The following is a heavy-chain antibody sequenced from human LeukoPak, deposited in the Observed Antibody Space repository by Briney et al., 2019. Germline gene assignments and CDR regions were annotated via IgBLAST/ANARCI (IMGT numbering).Heavy chain of an antibody. V-gene: IGHV4-59*01. CDR1: GGSISSYY. J-gene: IGHJ5*02. D-gene: IGHD4-11*01. CDR3: ARVTTREWFDP. Sequence: SETLSLTCTVSGGSISSYYWSWIRQPPGKGLEWIGYIYYSGSTNYNPSLKSRVTISVDTSKNQFSLKLSSVTAADTAAYYCARVTTREWFDPWGQGTLVTVSS. CDR2: IYYSGST.